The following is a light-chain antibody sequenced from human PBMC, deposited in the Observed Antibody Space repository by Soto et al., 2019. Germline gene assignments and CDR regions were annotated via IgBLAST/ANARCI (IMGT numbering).Light chain of an antibody. CDR1: QSVSSY. CDR3: QQSSNWPRT. J-gene: IGKJ1*01. CDR2: DAS. Sequence: EIVLKQSPATLSLSPGERATLSCRASQSVSSYFAWYQQKPGQAPRLLIYDASNRATGIPARFSGSGSGTDFTLTISSLEPEDFAVYYCQQSSNWPRTFGQGTKVDIK. V-gene: IGKV3-11*01.